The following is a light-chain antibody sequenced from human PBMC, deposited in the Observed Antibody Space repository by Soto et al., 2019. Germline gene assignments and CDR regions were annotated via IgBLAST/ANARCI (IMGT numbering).Light chain of an antibody. CDR1: SSNIGAGYD. CDR2: DVS. CDR3: CSYAGSYTFEVYV. V-gene: IGLV1-40*01. Sequence: QSVLTQPPSVSGAPGQRVTISCTGSSSNIGAGYDVHWYQQHPGKAPKLMIYDVSKRPSGVPDRFSGSKSGNTASLTISGLQAEDEDDYYCCSYAGSYTFEVYVFGTGTKLTVL. J-gene: IGLJ1*01.